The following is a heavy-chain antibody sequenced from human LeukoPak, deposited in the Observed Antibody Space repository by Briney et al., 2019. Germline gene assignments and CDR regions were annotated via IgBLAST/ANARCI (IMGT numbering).Heavy chain of an antibody. V-gene: IGHV4-34*01. D-gene: IGHD2/OR15-2a*01. Sequence: SETLSLTCAVYGGSFSGYYWSWIRQSPGKGLEWIGSIYYGGNTYYNPSLKSRVTISVDTSKNQFSLKLSSVTAADTAVYYCARDEANFYPTVGWFDPWGQGTLVTVSS. CDR3: ARDEANFYPTVGWFDP. CDR1: GGSFSGYY. CDR2: IYYGGNT. J-gene: IGHJ5*02.